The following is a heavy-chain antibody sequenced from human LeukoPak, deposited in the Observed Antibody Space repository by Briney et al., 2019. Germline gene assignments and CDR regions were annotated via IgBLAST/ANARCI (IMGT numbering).Heavy chain of an antibody. J-gene: IGHJ3*02. CDR3: AKVVGAKKSAFDI. V-gene: IGHV4-39*01. CDR2: IYYSGST. Sequence: SETLSLTCTVSGGSISSSSYYWGWIRQPPGKGLEWIGSIYYSGSTYYNPSLKSRVTISVDTSKNQFSLKLSSVTTADTAVYYCAKVVGAKKSAFDIWGQGTMVTVSS. D-gene: IGHD1-26*01. CDR1: GGSISSSSYY.